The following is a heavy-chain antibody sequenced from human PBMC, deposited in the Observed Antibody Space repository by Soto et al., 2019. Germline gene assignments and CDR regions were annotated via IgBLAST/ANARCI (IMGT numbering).Heavy chain of an antibody. CDR1: GFTLSSYV. D-gene: IGHD4-17*01. Sequence: EVQLLESGGGLVQPGGSLRLSCAASGFTLSSYVMSWVRQAPGKGLEWVSAISGSGGSTYYADSVKGRFTISRDNSKNTLYLQMNSLRAEETAVYYCARPTKVIYFDYWGQGPLVTVSS. CDR2: ISGSGGST. CDR3: ARPTKVIYFDY. J-gene: IGHJ4*02. V-gene: IGHV3-23*01.